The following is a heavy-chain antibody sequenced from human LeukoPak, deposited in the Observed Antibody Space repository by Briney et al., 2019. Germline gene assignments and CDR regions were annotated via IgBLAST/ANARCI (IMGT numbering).Heavy chain of an antibody. CDR3: AREKALRFLEWPDYGMDV. CDR2: IKQDGSEK. Sequence: GGSLRLSCAASGFTFSSYWMSWVRQAPGKGQEWVANIKQDGSEKYYVDSVKGRFTISRDNAKNSLYLQMNSLRAEDTAVYYCAREKALRFLEWPDYGMDVWGQGTTVTVSS. D-gene: IGHD3-3*01. V-gene: IGHV3-7*01. CDR1: GFTFSSYW. J-gene: IGHJ6*02.